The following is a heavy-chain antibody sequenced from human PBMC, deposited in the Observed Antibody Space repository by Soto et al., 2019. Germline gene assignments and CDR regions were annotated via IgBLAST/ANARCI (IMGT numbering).Heavy chain of an antibody. CDR2: IYYSGST. J-gene: IGHJ6*02. Sequence: PSETLSLTCTVSGGSISSYYWSWIRRPPGKGLEWIGYIYYSGSTNYNPSLKSQVTISVDTSKNQFSLKLSSVTAADTAVYYCARHCGFSDLGAQPPYYYYGMDVWGQGTTVTISS. CDR3: ARHCGFSDLGAQPPYYYYGMDV. V-gene: IGHV4-59*01. CDR1: GGSISSYY. D-gene: IGHD3-3*01.